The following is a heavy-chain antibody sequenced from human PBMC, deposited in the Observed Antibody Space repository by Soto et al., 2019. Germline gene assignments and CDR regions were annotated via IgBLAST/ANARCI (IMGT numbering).Heavy chain of an antibody. V-gene: IGHV1-2*02. Sequence: QVQLVQSGAEVKRPGASVKVSCKAAGYSFTGYYMHWVRQAPAQGLEWMGWIIPHSGETNYAQKFQARVTLTRDTSISTAYIQLSELTTDDTAVYYCARDTADFTHGAYDLWGQGTLVTVSS. J-gene: IGHJ5*02. CDR1: GYSFTGYY. CDR2: IIPHSGET. CDR3: ARDTADFTHGAYDL. D-gene: IGHD2-21*02.